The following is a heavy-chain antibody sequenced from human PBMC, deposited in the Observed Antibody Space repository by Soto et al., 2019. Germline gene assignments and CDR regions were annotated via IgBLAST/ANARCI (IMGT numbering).Heavy chain of an antibody. J-gene: IGHJ4*02. D-gene: IGHD3-10*01. CDR3: TRAAWFPYLSFY. V-gene: IGHV3-48*03. Sequence: LSCAASGFTFSRFELHWVRQAPGKGLEWISYISSSGSTAYYASSVEGRFTISRDNANNSVYLQMDSLRAEDTALYYCTRAAWFPYLSFYWGQGALVTVSS. CDR1: GFTFSRFE. CDR2: ISSSGSTA.